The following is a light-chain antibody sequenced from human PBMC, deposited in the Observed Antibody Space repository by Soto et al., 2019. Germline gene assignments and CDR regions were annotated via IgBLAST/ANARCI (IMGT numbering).Light chain of an antibody. Sequence: MTQSPVTLSVSPGERANLSCRASQFIGSNLAWYQQKPAQPPRLLIYDASTRATGIPARFSGSGSGTEFTLTISSLQSEDFAVYYCQQYNNWPPLTFGGGTKVDIK. CDR3: QQYNNWPPLT. J-gene: IGKJ4*01. CDR1: QFIGSN. V-gene: IGKV3-15*01. CDR2: DAS.